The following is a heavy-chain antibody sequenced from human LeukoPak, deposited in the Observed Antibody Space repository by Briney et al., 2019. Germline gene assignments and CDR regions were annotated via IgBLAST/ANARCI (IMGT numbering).Heavy chain of an antibody. CDR3: ATPYSTSWP. CDR2: IYPGDSDT. V-gene: IGHV5-51*01. J-gene: IGHJ5*02. Sequence: GESLKISCKGSGYIFTDYWIGWVRQMPGKGLEWMGIIYPGDSDTKYSPSFQGQVTISADRSINTAYLQWSSLRASDTAIYYCATPYSTSWPWGQGTLVTVSS. D-gene: IGHD6-13*01. CDR1: GYIFTDYW.